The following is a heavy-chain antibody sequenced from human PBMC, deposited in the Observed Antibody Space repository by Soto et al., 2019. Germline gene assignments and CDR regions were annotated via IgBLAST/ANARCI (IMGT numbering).Heavy chain of an antibody. D-gene: IGHD6-13*01. CDR3: AKENQHLVHVY. CDR2: INPNSGGT. CDR1: GYTFTGYY. V-gene: IGHV1-2*04. Sequence: ASVKVSCKASGYTFTGYYMHWVRQAPVQGLEWMGWINPNSGGTNYAQKFQGWVTMTRDTSISTAYMELSSLKPEDTAVYYFAKENQHLVHVYWGQGTLVTVSS. J-gene: IGHJ4*02.